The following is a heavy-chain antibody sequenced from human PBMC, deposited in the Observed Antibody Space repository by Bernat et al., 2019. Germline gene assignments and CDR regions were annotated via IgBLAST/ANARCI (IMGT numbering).Heavy chain of an antibody. CDR2: IDWDDDK. J-gene: IGHJ4*01. V-gene: IGHV2-70*01. CDR1: GFSLSTSGMC. D-gene: IGHD5-12*01. CDR3: ARGGGYDSAHDY. Sequence: QVTLRESGPALVKPTQTPTLTCTFSGFSLSTSGMCVSWIRQPPGKALKWLALIDWDDDKYYSTSLKTRLTISKETSKNQVVRTMTNVDPVDTATYYSARGGGYDSAHDYWDQGTLVTVSS.